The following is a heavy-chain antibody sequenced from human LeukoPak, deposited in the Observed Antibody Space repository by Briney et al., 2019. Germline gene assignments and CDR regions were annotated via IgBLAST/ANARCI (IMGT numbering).Heavy chain of an antibody. D-gene: IGHD6-13*01. V-gene: IGHV3-21*01. CDR1: GFTFSSYA. CDR2: ISSSSSYI. J-gene: IGHJ4*02. CDR3: AREYSSWYADY. Sequence: GGSLRLSCAASGFTFSSYAMSWARQAPGKGLEWVSSISSSSSYIYYADSVKGRFTISRDNAKNSLYLQMNSLRAEDTAVYYCAREYSSWYADYWGQGTLVTVSS.